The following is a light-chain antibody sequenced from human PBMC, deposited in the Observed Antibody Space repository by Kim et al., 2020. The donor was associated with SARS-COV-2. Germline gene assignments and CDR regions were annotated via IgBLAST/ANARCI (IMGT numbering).Light chain of an antibody. V-gene: IGLV1-44*01. Sequence: GQRVTISCSGSNSNIGSNTVHWFQQLPGTAPKLLIYSNNQRPSGVPDRFSGSKSGTSASLAIGGLQSDDEADYYCSAWDDSLNGPQFGGGTQLTVL. J-gene: IGLJ2*01. CDR3: SAWDDSLNGPQ. CDR2: SNN. CDR1: NSNIGSNT.